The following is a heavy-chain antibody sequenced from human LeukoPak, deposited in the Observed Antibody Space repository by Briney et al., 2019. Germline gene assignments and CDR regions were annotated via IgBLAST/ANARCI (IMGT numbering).Heavy chain of an antibody. Sequence: SETLSLTCTVSNGPINTYQWSWIRQPPGKGLEWIGNIHYSGSANYNPSLKSRVTISVDTSKNQFSLKLSSVTAADTAVYYCARVRLGYSGYDDGEIDYWGQGTLVTVSS. CDR1: NGPINTYQ. D-gene: IGHD5-12*01. V-gene: IGHV4-59*01. CDR3: ARVRLGYSGYDDGEIDY. J-gene: IGHJ4*02. CDR2: IHYSGSA.